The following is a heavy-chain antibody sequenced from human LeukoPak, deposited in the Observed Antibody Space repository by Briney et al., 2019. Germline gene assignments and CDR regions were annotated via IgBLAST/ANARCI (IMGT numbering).Heavy chain of an antibody. CDR1: GFTFSSYG. J-gene: IGHJ4*02. Sequence: GGSLRLSCAASGFTFSSYGMHWVRQAPGKGLEWVAVISYDGSNKYYADSVKGRLTISRDNSKNTLYLQMNSLRAEDTAVYYCAKKGIMTTENDFDYWGQGTLVTVSS. CDR3: AKKGIMTTENDFDY. CDR2: ISYDGSNK. D-gene: IGHD4-17*01. V-gene: IGHV3-30*18.